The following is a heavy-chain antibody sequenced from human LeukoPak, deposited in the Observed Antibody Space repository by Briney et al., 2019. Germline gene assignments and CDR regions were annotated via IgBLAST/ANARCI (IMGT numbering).Heavy chain of an antibody. CDR3: ATLYGGQRADGY. Sequence: GGSLRLSCAASGFIVTNNYMSWVRQASGKGLEWVSSIYSGDTTEYAGSVKGRFTISRDISKNTLYLQMNSLRTDDTAVYYCATLYGGQRADGYWGQGTLVIVSS. CDR2: IYSGDTT. J-gene: IGHJ4*02. CDR1: GFIVTNNY. V-gene: IGHV3-53*01. D-gene: IGHD2-15*01.